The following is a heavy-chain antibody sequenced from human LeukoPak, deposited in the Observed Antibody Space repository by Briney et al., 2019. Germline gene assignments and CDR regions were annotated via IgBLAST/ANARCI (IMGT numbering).Heavy chain of an antibody. CDR3: ARESKIVVVPAAISHNYYYYMDV. CDR1: GGTFSSYA. Sequence: ASVKVSCKASGGTFSSYAISWVRQAPGQGLEWMGGIIPIFGTANYAQKFQGRVTITADESTSTAYMELSSLRSEDTAVYYCARESKIVVVPAAISHNYYYYMDVWGKGTTVTVSS. V-gene: IGHV1-69*01. CDR2: IIPIFGTA. D-gene: IGHD2-2*01. J-gene: IGHJ6*03.